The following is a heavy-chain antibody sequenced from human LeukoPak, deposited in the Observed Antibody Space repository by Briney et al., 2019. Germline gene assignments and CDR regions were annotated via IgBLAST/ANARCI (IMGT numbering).Heavy chain of an antibody. J-gene: IGHJ4*02. V-gene: IGHV4-34*01. Sequence: SETLSLTCAVYGGSFSGYYWSWIRQPPGKGLEWIGEINHSGSTNYNPSLKSRVTISVDTSKNQFSLKLSSVTAADTAVYYCAGRVSGWLVLDYWGQGTLVTVSS. CDR3: AGRVSGWLVLDY. CDR1: GGSFSGYY. D-gene: IGHD6-19*01. CDR2: INHSGST.